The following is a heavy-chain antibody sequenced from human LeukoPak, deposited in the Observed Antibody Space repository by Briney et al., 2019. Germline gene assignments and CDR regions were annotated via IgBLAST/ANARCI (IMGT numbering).Heavy chain of an antibody. D-gene: IGHD6-6*01. V-gene: IGHV3-48*04. J-gene: IGHJ4*02. CDR2: ISSSSSTI. CDR1: GFTFSSYS. Sequence: PGGSLRLSCAAFGFTFSSYSMNWVRQAPGKGLEWVSYISSSSSTIYYADSVKGRFTISRDNAKNSLYLQMNSLRAEDTAVYYCASPSLESSAEFDYWGQGTLVTVSS. CDR3: ASPSLESSAEFDY.